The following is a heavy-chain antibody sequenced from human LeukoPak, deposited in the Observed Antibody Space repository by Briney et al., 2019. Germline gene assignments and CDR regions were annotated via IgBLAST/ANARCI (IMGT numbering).Heavy chain of an antibody. CDR3: ARDDITMVRAPNWFDP. D-gene: IGHD3-10*01. CDR1: GYTFTSYG. Sequence: ASVKVSCKASGYTFTSYGISWVRQAPGQGLEWMGWISAYNGNTNYAQKLQGRVTMTTDTSTSTAYMELRSLRSDDTAAYYCARDDITMVRAPNWFDPWGQGTLVTVSS. CDR2: ISAYNGNT. J-gene: IGHJ5*02. V-gene: IGHV1-18*01.